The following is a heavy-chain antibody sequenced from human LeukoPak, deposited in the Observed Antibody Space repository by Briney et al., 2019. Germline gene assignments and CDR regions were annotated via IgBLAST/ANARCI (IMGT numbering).Heavy chain of an antibody. Sequence: ASVKVSCKASGYTFTGYYMHWVRQAPGQGLEWMGWINPNSGGTNYAQKFQGRVTMTRDTSISTAYIELSRLRSDDTAVYYCARANYGSGSYYFDYWGQGTLVTVSS. J-gene: IGHJ4*02. CDR1: GYTFTGYY. D-gene: IGHD3-10*01. V-gene: IGHV1-2*02. CDR2: INPNSGGT. CDR3: ARANYGSGSYYFDY.